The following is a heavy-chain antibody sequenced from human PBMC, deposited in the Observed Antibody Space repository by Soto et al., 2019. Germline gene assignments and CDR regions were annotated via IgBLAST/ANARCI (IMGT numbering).Heavy chain of an antibody. CDR1: GGTFSSYA. CDR3: AGGSYSSGYYYNYY. J-gene: IGHJ4*02. V-gene: IGHV1-69*12. D-gene: IGHD3-22*01. Sequence: QVQLVQSGAEVKKPGSSVKVSCKASGGTFSSYAISWVRQAPGQGLEWMGGIIPIFGTANYAQKFQGRVSITADVCKSTDEMELSSLRSEDRAVYYCAGGSYSSGYYYNYYWGQGTLVTVSS. CDR2: IIPIFGTA.